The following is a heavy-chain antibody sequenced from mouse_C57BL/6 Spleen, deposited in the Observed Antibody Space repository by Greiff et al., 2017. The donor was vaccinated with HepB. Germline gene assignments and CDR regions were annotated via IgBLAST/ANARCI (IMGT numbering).Heavy chain of an antibody. Sequence: QVQLQQSGPELVKPGASVKISCKASGYAFSSSWMNWVKQRPGKGLEWIGRLYPGDGDTNYNGKFKGKATLTADKSSSTAYMQLSSLTAEDSAVYFCARGGPYAMDYWGQGTSVTVSS. V-gene: IGHV1-82*01. D-gene: IGHD3-1*01. CDR2: LYPGDGDT. J-gene: IGHJ4*01. CDR3: ARGGPYAMDY. CDR1: GYAFSSSW.